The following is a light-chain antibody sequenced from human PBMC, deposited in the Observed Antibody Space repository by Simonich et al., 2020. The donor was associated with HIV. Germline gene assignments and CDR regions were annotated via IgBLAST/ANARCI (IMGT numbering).Light chain of an antibody. Sequence: AIQLTQSPSSLSASVGDRVTINCRASQGISSALAWYQQKPGKAPKLLIYDASNLESGVPSRFSGSGSGTDFTLTISSLQPEDFATYYCQQFNTYPPFTFGPGTKVDIK. CDR2: DAS. CDR1: QGISSA. CDR3: QQFNTYPPFT. J-gene: IGKJ3*01. V-gene: IGKV1-13*02.